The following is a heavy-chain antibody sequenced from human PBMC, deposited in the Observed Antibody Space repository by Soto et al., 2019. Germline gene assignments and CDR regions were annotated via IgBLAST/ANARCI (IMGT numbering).Heavy chain of an antibody. J-gene: IGHJ4*01. CDR1: GDTFTNYS. CDR3: ARKYYYGAGTLDY. V-gene: IGHV5-51*01. Sequence: SLKISCKGAGDTFTNYSIGWVRQMPGKGLEWMGIIFPGDSETRYSPSFQGQVTMSADKSISTAYLQWNSLKASDSATYYCARKYYYGAGTLDYWAQGNLVTDSS. D-gene: IGHD3-10*01. CDR2: IFPGDSET.